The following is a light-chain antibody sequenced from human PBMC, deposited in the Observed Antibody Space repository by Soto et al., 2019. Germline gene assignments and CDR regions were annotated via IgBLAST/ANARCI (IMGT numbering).Light chain of an antibody. CDR3: CSYAGSLYG. CDR2: DVS. V-gene: IGLV2-11*01. Sequence: QSALTQPRSVSGSPGQSVTISCTGTSSDVGGYNYVSWYQQHPGKAPTLMIYDVSKRPSGVPDRFSGSKSGNTASLTISGLQAEDEADYYCCSYAGSLYGFGTGTKLTGL. CDR1: SSDVGGYNY. J-gene: IGLJ1*01.